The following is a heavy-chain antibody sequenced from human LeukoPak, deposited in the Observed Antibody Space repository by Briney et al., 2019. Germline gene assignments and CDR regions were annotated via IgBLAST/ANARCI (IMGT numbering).Heavy chain of an antibody. V-gene: IGHV1-2*02. J-gene: IGHJ4*02. CDR2: INPNSGGT. CDR3: ARSRSYCSSTSCWLDY. CDR1: GYTFTGYY. Sequence: ASVKVSCKATGYTFTGYYMHWVRQAPGQGLEWMGWINPNSGGTNYAQKFQGRVTMTRDTSISTAYMELSRLRSDDTAVYYCARSRSYCSSTSCWLDYWGQGTLVTVSS. D-gene: IGHD2-2*01.